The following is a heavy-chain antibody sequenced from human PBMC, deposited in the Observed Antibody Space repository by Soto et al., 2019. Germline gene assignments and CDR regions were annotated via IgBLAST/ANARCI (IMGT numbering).Heavy chain of an antibody. Sequence: QVQLVQSGAEVEKPGSSVKVSCKASGGTFSSYAISWVRQAPGQGLEWMGGIIPIFGTANYAQKFQGRVTITADESTCTAYMELSSLRSEDTAVYYCARVVTVVKSFHYWYFDLWGRGTLVTVSS. D-gene: IGHD2-15*01. J-gene: IGHJ2*01. CDR2: IIPIFGTA. CDR1: GGTFSSYA. CDR3: ARVVTVVKSFHYWYFDL. V-gene: IGHV1-69*12.